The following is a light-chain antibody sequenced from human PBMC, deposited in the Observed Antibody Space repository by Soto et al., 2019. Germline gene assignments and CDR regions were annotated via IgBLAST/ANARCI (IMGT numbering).Light chain of an antibody. CDR2: AAS. V-gene: IGKV1-9*01. J-gene: IGKJ5*01. CDR1: QGISSY. CDR3: QQLNSYRIT. Sequence: DIQLTQSPSFLSASVGDRVTITYRASQGISSYLAWYQQKPGKAHKLLIYAASTLQSGVPSRFSGSGSGTELTLTISSLQPEDFATYYCQQLNSYRITFGQGTRLEMK.